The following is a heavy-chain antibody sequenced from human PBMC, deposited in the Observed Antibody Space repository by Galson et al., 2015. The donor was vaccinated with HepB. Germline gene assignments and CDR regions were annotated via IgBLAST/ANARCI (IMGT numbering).Heavy chain of an antibody. CDR2: FGGSFGGGGGST. Sequence: SLRLSCAASGFTISSYAMSWVRQAPGKGLEWVSGFGGSFGGGGGSTYYADSVKGRFTISGDNSKNTLYLQMNSLRAEDTAVYYCARDWDYIGYWGQGTLVTVSS. J-gene: IGHJ4*02. CDR3: ARDWDYIGY. D-gene: IGHD3-16*01. CDR1: GFTISSYA. V-gene: IGHV3-23*01.